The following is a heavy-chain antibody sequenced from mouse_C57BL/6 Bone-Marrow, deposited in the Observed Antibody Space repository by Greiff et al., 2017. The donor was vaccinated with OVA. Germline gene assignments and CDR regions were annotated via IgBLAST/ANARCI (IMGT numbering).Heavy chain of an antibody. Sequence: QVQLKQSGAELARPGASVKLSCKASGYTFTSYGISWVKQRTGQGLEWIGEIYPRSGNTYYNEKFKGKATLTADKSSSTAYMELRSLTSEDSAVYFCAERARGTTVVVDYWGQGTTLTVSS. D-gene: IGHD1-1*01. J-gene: IGHJ2*01. CDR2: IYPRSGNT. CDR1: GYTFTSYG. V-gene: IGHV1-81*01. CDR3: AERARGTTVVVDY.